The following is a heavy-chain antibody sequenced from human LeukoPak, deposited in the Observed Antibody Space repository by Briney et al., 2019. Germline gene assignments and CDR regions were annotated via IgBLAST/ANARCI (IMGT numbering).Heavy chain of an antibody. CDR3: AKGDNYGSFDY. CDR1: GFTFDDYA. Sequence: SLRLSCAASGFTFDDYAMHWVRHAPGKGLDGVSGISWNSGSIGYADSVKGRFTISRDNAKNSLYLQMNSLRAEDTALYYCAKGDNYGSFDYWGQGTLVTVSS. V-gene: IGHV3-9*01. D-gene: IGHD3-10*01. CDR2: ISWNSGSI. J-gene: IGHJ4*02.